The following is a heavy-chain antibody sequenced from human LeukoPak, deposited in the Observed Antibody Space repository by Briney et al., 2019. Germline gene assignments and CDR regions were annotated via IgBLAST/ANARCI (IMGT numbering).Heavy chain of an antibody. D-gene: IGHD5-12*01. CDR3: ARMRGYSGYDYYYYYYMDV. J-gene: IGHJ6*03. CDR1: GGTFSSYA. CDR2: IIPIFGTA. Sequence: PSVKLSCKVSGGTFSSYAISWVRQAPRQGLEWMGGIIPIFGTANYAQKFEGRLTITADESTSTAYMELSSLRSEDTAVYYCARMRGYSGYDYYYYYYMDVWGKGTTVTVSS. V-gene: IGHV1-69*01.